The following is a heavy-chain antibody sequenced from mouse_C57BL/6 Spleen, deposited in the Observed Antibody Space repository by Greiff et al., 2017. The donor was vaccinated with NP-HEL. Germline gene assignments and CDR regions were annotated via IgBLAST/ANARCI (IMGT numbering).Heavy chain of an antibody. Sequence: EVHLVESGGGLVKPGGSLKLSCAASGFTFSSYAMSWVRQTPEKRLEWVATISDGGSYTYYPDNVKGRFTISRDNAKNNLYLQMSHLKSEDTAMYYCARDLGDGYPAWFAYWGQGTLVTVSA. CDR3: ARDLGDGYPAWFAY. J-gene: IGHJ3*01. V-gene: IGHV5-4*01. D-gene: IGHD2-3*01. CDR1: GFTFSSYA. CDR2: ISDGGSYT.